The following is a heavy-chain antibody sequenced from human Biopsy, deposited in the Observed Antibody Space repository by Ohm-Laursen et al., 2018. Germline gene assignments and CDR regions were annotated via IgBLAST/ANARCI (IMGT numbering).Heavy chain of an antibody. D-gene: IGHD6-19*01. CDR1: GGSTNDYF. V-gene: IGHV4-4*07. CDR2: IYSSGGS. J-gene: IGHJ2*01. CDR3: ARTPGKAVDGRFLDL. Sequence: PPGTLSLTCSVSGGSTNDYFWSWIRQPAGETLEWIGRIYSSGGSSYNPSLKSRISMSMDTSNNQFSLTLTSVTAADTAVYYCARTPGKAVDGRFLDLWGRGTLVTVSS.